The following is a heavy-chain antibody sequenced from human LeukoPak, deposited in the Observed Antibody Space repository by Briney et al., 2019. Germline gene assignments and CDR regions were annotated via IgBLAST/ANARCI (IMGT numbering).Heavy chain of an antibody. CDR2: INSDGSST. CDR1: GFTFSSYW. CDR3: ARDDRYSAFDY. Sequence: PGGSLRLSCAASGFTFSSYWMHWVRQAPGKGLVWVSRINSDGSSTSYADSVKGRFTISRDNAKNTLYLQVNSLRAEDTAVYYCARDDRYSAFDYWGQGTLVTVSS. V-gene: IGHV3-74*01. J-gene: IGHJ4*02. D-gene: IGHD5-18*01.